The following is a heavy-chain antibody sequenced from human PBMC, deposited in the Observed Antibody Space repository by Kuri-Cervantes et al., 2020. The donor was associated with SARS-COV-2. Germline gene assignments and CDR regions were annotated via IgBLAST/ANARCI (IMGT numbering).Heavy chain of an antibody. V-gene: IGHV3-9*01. J-gene: IGHJ6*03. D-gene: IGHD5-12*01. CDR2: ISWNSGSI. CDR3: ARVAATRNYYYYYMDV. Sequence: SLKISCAASGFTFDDYAMHWVRQAPGKGLEWVSGISWNSGSIGYADSVKGRFTISRDNAKNSLYLQMNSLRDEDTAVYYCARVAATRNYYYYYMDVWGKGTTVTVSS. CDR1: GFTFDDYA.